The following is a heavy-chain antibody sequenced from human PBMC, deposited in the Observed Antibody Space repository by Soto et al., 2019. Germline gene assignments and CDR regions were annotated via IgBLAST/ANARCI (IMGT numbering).Heavy chain of an antibody. CDR3: VIVGRTS. J-gene: IGHJ3*01. Sequence: EVQVVESGGGLVQPGGSLRLSCAVSGLTFSDYYFDWVRQSPEKGLEWVGRSKNKANGYTMEYAASVKGRFTISRDDSKNSVFLQMSSLRTEDTAVYYCVIVGRTSWGHGTTVTVPS. CDR1: GLTFSDYY. V-gene: IGHV3-72*01. CDR2: SKNKANGYTM. D-gene: IGHD3-3*01.